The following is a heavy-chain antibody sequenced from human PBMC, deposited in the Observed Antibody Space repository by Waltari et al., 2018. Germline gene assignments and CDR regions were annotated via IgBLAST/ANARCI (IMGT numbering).Heavy chain of an antibody. Sequence: QVQPQQWGAGLLQPSETLSLTCAVYGGSFRGYYVGWVRQPPGRGLEWIGEINHNGNINRNPSLRSRVTMLVDTSKSQLSLKINSVTAADTAVYYCVRLEDCTGPGGNCYSGDSFAMDVWGQGTTVTVSS. J-gene: IGHJ6*02. CDR1: GGSFRGYY. CDR2: INHNGNI. V-gene: IGHV4-34*02. CDR3: VRLEDCTGPGGNCYSGDSFAMDV. D-gene: IGHD2-8*02.